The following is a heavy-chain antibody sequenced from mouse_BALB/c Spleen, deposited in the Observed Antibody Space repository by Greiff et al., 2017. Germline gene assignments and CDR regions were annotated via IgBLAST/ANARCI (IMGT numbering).Heavy chain of an antibody. V-gene: IGHV1-7*01. Sequence: QVQLKESGAELAKPGASVKMSCKASGYTFTSYWMHWVKQRPGQGLEWIGYINPSTGYTEYNQKFKDKATLTADKSSSTAYMQLSSLTSEDSAVYYCARSGRYDFDYWGQGTTLTVSS. J-gene: IGHJ2*01. CDR1: GYTFTSYW. CDR2: INPSTGYT. D-gene: IGHD2-14*01. CDR3: ARSGRYDFDY.